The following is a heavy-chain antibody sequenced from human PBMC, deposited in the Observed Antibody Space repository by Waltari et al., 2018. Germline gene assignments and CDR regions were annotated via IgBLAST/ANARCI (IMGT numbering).Heavy chain of an antibody. CDR1: GGSITTNRPY. CDR2: ISYNGAT. Sequence: QLPLQESGPGLVKPSETLSLTCSVSGGSITTNRPYWGWIRQPPGQGLEWIGTISYNGATYTSPSLESRLTMSRDTSKNQLSLTLGSVTAADTSVYFCATYIGASIGTAAFDVWGQGTMVTVSS. D-gene: IGHD5-12*01. CDR3: ATYIGASIGTAAFDV. V-gene: IGHV4-39*01. J-gene: IGHJ3*01.